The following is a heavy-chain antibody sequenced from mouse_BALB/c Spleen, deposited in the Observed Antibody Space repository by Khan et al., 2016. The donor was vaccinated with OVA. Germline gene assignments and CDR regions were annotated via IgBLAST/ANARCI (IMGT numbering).Heavy chain of an antibody. CDR3: ARKNGSDFDY. J-gene: IGHJ2*01. CDR2: INPHIGET. D-gene: IGHD1-1*01. CDR1: GYSFTGYF. V-gene: IGHV1-20*02. Sequence: EVQLQQSGPELVKPGASVKISCKASGYSFTGYFMNWVMQSHGKSLEWIGRINPHIGETFYNQKFTGKATLTVDESSSTAHMALRSLASEDSAVYYCARKNGSDFDYWGQGTTLTVSS.